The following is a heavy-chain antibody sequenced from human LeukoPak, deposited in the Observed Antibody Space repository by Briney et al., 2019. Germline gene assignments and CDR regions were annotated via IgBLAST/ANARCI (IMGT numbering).Heavy chain of an antibody. CDR1: GYTFTNYD. CDR3: ARAGNGDYISEYFQH. CDR2: INPNSGNT. Sequence: ASVKVSCKASGYTFTNYDINWVRQATGQGLEWMGRINPNSGNTNYAQRFQDRVTMTRDTSISTAYMELSRLRSDDTAVYYCARAGNGDYISEYFQHWGQGTLVTVSS. J-gene: IGHJ1*01. D-gene: IGHD4-17*01. V-gene: IGHV1-8*01.